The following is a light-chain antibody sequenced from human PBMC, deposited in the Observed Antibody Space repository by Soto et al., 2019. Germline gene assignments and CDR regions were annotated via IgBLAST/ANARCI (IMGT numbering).Light chain of an antibody. J-gene: IGKJ4*01. Sequence: EIVLTQSPATLSLSPGERATLSCRASQSVSSYLAWYQQKPGQAPRLLIYDASNRATGIPARFSGSGSGKDFTLTISSLEPEDFAVYYCQQRSNWQLTFGGGTKVEIK. V-gene: IGKV3-11*01. CDR3: QQRSNWQLT. CDR1: QSVSSY. CDR2: DAS.